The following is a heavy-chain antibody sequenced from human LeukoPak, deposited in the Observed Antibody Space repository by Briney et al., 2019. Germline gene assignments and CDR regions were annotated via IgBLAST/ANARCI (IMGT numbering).Heavy chain of an antibody. D-gene: IGHD2-2*01. V-gene: IGHV1-2*06. CDR3: ARGVVVVPAAADY. Sequence: GSSVKVSCKASGGTFSSYAISWVRQAPGQGLEWMGRINPNSGGTNYAQKFQGRVTMTRDTSISTAYMELSRLGSDDTAVYYCARGVVVVPAAADYWGQGTLVTVSS. J-gene: IGHJ4*02. CDR1: GGTFSSYA. CDR2: INPNSGGT.